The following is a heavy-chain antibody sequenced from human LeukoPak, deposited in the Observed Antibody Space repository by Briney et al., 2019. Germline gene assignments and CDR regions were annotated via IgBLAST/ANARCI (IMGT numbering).Heavy chain of an antibody. V-gene: IGHV4-4*07. CDR2: IHTSGTT. CDR1: GGSINGHY. J-gene: IGHJ4*02. D-gene: IGHD6-19*01. CDR3: AREYSSGWDYFDY. Sequence: SETLSLTCTVSGGSINGHYCSWIRQPAGKGLEWIGHIHTSGTTNYNPSLKSRVTMTVDTSKNQFSLKLGSVTAADTAVYYCAREYSSGWDYFDYWGQGTLVTVSP.